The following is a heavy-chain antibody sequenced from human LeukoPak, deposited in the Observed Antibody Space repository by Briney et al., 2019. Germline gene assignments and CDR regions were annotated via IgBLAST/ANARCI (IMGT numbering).Heavy chain of an antibody. CDR2: IGTGGDT. Sequence: GVPLTLSCAVSGFSFYNYDMHWLRQISGEGLEWVAAIGTGGDTYYRDSVKGRFTISRGNAKNSLYLQMNSLRVGDTAVYYCVRDYGPGGFGPWGQGALVTVSS. CDR3: VRDYGPGGFGP. J-gene: IGHJ5*02. CDR1: GFSFYNYD. V-gene: IGHV3-13*01. D-gene: IGHD3-10*01.